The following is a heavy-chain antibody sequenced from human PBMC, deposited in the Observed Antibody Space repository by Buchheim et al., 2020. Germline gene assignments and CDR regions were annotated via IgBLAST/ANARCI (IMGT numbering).Heavy chain of an antibody. J-gene: IGHJ2*01. Sequence: QVQLVQSGAEVKKPGASVKVSCKASGYTFTSYDINWVRQATGQGLEWMGWMNPNSGNTGYAQKFQGRVTMTRNTSISTDYMELSSLRSEDTAVYYCARSLYYDFWSGYYQGWYFDLWGRGTL. CDR2: MNPNSGNT. V-gene: IGHV1-8*01. CDR1: GYTFTSYD. CDR3: ARSLYYDFWSGYYQGWYFDL. D-gene: IGHD3-3*01.